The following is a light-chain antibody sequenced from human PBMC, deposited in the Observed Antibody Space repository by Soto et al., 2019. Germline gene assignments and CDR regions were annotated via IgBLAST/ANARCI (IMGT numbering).Light chain of an antibody. V-gene: IGLV2-14*03. Sequence: QSALTQPASVSGSPGQSITISCAGTSSDVGGHNYVSWYQQHPGKAPKLIIYDVNNRPSGVSNRFSGSKSGNTASLTISGLQAEEEAVFCYPHKSTSTLYVFGTGTK. CDR1: SSDVGGHNY. CDR2: DVN. CDR3: YPHKSTSTLYV. J-gene: IGLJ1*01.